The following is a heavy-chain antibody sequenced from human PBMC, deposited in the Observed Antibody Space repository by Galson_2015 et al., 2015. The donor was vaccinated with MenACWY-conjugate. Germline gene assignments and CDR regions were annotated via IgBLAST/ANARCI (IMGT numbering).Heavy chain of an antibody. V-gene: IGHV2-70*11. J-gene: IGHJ6*03. CDR1: GFSLSTAGMC. CDR3: ARLKRFTGYFYYYYIDV. Sequence: PALVKPTQTLTLTCNFSGFSLSTAGMCVTWIRQPPGKALEWLARIDWDDNKYYDTSLKTRLTISKDTAKNQVVLTMTNMDPVDTATYYCARLKRFTGYFYYYYIDVWGKGTAVTVSS. D-gene: IGHD2-8*02. CDR2: IDWDDNK.